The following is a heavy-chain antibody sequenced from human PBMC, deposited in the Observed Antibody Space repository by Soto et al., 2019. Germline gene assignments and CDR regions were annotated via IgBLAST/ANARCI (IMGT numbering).Heavy chain of an antibody. CDR2: ISYDGSNK. Sequence: GGSLRLSCAASGFTVSSYGMHWVRQAPGKGLEWVAVISYDGSNKYYADSVKGRFTISRDNSKNTLYLQMNSLRAEDTAVYYCAKDVRDYDYWGQGTLVTVSS. J-gene: IGHJ4*02. CDR1: GFTVSSYG. D-gene: IGHD4-17*01. V-gene: IGHV3-30*18. CDR3: AKDVRDYDY.